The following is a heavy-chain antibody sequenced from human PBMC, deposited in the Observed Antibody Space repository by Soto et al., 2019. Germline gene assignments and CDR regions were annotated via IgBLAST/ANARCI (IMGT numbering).Heavy chain of an antibody. CDR3: ATSNWFDP. D-gene: IGHD2-2*01. V-gene: IGHV4-30-4*01. CDR2: IYFSEST. Sequence: SETLSLTCNVSGASISSGDYYWSWIRQPPGKGLEWIGYIYFSESTSYNPSLKSRVTISGDKSKNQFSLRVTSVTAADTAVYYCATSNWFDPWGQGTLVTVSS. CDR1: GASISSGDYY. J-gene: IGHJ5*02.